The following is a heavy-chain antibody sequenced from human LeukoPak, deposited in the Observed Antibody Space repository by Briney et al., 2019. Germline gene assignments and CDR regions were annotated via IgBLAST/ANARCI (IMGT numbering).Heavy chain of an antibody. CDR3: ARHGDFDY. CDR1: GSTFTSFA. Sequence: GGSLTPSCAASGSTFTSFAMSWVRPAPGDGLEWVSASSGSGGSTYYADSVKGRFNISRDNSKNTLYLQMNSLRAEDTAVYYCARHGDFDYWGQGTLVTVSS. CDR2: SSGSGGST. J-gene: IGHJ4*02. V-gene: IGHV3-23*01.